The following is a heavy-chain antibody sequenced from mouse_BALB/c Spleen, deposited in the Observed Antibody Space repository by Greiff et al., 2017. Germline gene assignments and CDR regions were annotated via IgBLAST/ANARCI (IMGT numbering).Heavy chain of an antibody. V-gene: IGHV5-17*02. Sequence: EVQGVESGGGLVQPGGSRKLSCAASGFTFSSFGMHWVRQAPEKGLEWVAYISSGSSTIYYADTVKGRFTISRDNPKNTLFLQMTSLRSEDTAMYYCARWGVPYAMDYWGQGTSVTVSS. CDR2: ISSGSSTI. CDR3: ARWGVPYAMDY. CDR1: GFTFSSFG. J-gene: IGHJ4*01.